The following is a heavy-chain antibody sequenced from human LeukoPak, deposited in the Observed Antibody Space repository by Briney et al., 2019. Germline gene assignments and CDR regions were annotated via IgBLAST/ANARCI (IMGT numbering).Heavy chain of an antibody. V-gene: IGHV3-30-3*01. CDR1: GFTFSSYA. J-gene: IGHJ4*02. D-gene: IGHD2-2*01. CDR2: ISYDGSNK. Sequence: GGSLRLSCAASGFTFSSYAMHWVRQAPGKGLEWVAVISYDGSNKYYADSVKGRFTISRDNSKNTLYLQMNSLRAEDTAVYYCARVGYCSSTICYVGEYYFDCWGQGTLVTVSS. CDR3: ARVGYCSSTICYVGEYYFDC.